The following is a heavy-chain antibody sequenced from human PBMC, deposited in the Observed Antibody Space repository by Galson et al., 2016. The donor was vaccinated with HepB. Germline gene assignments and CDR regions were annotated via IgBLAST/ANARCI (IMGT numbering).Heavy chain of an antibody. D-gene: IGHD3-10*01. CDR1: GFTFSTYA. CDR2: ISGSGVNA. CDR3: AREIPSRGKSDY. V-gene: IGHV3-23*01. Sequence: YLRLSCAASGFTFSTYAMSWVRQAPGKGLEWVSAISGSGVNAHYADSVKGRFTISRDNSKNTLYLQMNSLRDEDTAVYYCAREIPSRGKSDYWGQGTLVTVAS. J-gene: IGHJ4*02.